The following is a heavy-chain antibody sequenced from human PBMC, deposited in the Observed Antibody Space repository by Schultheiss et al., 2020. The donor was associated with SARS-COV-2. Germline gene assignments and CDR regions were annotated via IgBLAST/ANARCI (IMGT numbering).Heavy chain of an antibody. V-gene: IGHV4-59*01. Sequence: SETLSLTCTVSGGSISSYYWSWIRQPAGKGLEWIGYIYYSGSTYYNPSLKSRVTISVDTSKNQFSLKLSSVTAADTAVYYCARSVALSAFDIWGQGTMVTVSS. D-gene: IGHD2-15*01. CDR3: ARSVALSAFDI. J-gene: IGHJ3*02. CDR1: GGSISSYY. CDR2: IYYSGST.